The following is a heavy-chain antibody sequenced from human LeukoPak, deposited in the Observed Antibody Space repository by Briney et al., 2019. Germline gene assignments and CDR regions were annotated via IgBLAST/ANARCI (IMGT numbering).Heavy chain of an antibody. CDR3: ARGQQLGY. CDR1: GFTFSTYW. D-gene: IGHD6-13*01. V-gene: IGHV3-7*04. CDR2: IKEDGSEK. Sequence: GGSLRLSCAASGFTFSTYWMSWIRQAPGKGLEWVANIKEDGSEKYYVDSVKGRFTISRDNAKKSLYLQVNSLRAEDTAVYYCARGQQLGYWGQGTLVTVSS. J-gene: IGHJ4*02.